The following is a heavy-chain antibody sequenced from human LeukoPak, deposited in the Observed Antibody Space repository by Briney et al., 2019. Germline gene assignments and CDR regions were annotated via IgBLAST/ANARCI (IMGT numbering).Heavy chain of an antibody. J-gene: IGHJ4*02. CDR1: GFTFSSYG. CDR2: ISYDGSNK. Sequence: PGGSLRLSCAASGFTFSSYGMHWVRQAPGKGLEWVAVISYDGSNKYYADSVKGRFTISRDNSKNTLYLQMNSLRAEDTAVYYCAKGLLWFRELPNDYWGQGTLVTVSS. D-gene: IGHD3-10*01. V-gene: IGHV3-30*18. CDR3: AKGLLWFRELPNDY.